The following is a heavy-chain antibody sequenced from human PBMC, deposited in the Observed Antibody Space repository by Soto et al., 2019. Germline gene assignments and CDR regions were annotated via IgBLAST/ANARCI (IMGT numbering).Heavy chain of an antibody. CDR1: GFTFSSYG. D-gene: IGHD1-26*01. V-gene: IGHV3-30*18. CDR2: ISYDGSNK. Sequence: QVQLVESGGGVVQPGRSLRLSCAASGFTFSSYGMHWVRQAPGKGLEWVAVISYDGSNKYYADSVKGRFTISRDNSKNTLYLQMNSLRAEDTAVYYCANYVGYFDYWGQGTLVTVSS. CDR3: ANYVGYFDY. J-gene: IGHJ4*02.